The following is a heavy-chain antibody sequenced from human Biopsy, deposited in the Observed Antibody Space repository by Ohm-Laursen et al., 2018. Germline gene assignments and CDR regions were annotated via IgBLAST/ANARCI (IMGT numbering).Heavy chain of an antibody. CDR1: GASISSAAYH. CDR3: AGATSGTSLYDP. Sequence: PSDTLSLTCLVSGASISSAAYHWSWIRQLPGKGLEWIGYISHSGSTSYNPSLRSLVTISTDTSTNQFSLKVRSVTAADTAMYYCAGATSGTSLYDPWGQGILVTVSS. J-gene: IGHJ5*02. D-gene: IGHD6-13*01. V-gene: IGHV4-31*01. CDR2: ISHSGST.